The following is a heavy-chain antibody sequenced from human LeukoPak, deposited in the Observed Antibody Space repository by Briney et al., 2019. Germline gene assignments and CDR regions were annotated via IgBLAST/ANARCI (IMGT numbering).Heavy chain of an antibody. J-gene: IGHJ4*02. Sequence: ASVKVSCKASGYTFTGHFMNWVRQAPEQGLEWMGWIKPKSGATAYAQKFQGRVTMTRDTAINTAYLELSSLTSDDTAVYYCARVSEWEEISGAIPDYFDYWGQGTLITVSS. CDR1: GYTFTGHF. V-gene: IGHV1-2*02. CDR2: IKPKSGAT. D-gene: IGHD3-3*01. CDR3: ARVSEWEEISGAIPDYFDY.